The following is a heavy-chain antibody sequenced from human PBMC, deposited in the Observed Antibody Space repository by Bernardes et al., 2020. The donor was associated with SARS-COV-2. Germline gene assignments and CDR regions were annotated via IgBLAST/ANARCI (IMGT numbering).Heavy chain of an antibody. Sequence: GGSLRLSCAASGFTFSSHVMNWVRQAPGKGLEWVSVISTSGGGTYYADSVKGRFTISRDNSRNTLYLQMRSLRPEDTALYYCVKFTVNGGSIDCWGQGTLVTVSP. CDR1: GFTFSSHV. D-gene: IGHD3-10*01. J-gene: IGHJ4*02. V-gene: IGHV3-23*01. CDR2: ISTSGGGT. CDR3: VKFTVNGGSIDC.